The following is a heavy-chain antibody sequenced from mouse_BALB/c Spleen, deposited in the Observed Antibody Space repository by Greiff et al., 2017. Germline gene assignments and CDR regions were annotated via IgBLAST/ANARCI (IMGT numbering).Heavy chain of an antibody. Sequence: QVQLKESGPGLVQPSQSLSITCTVSGFSLTSYGVHWVRQSPGKGLEWLGVIWSGGSTDYNAAFISRLSISKDNSKSQVFFKMNSLQANDTAIYYCARIPAYYGNNYAMDYWGQGTSVTVSS. D-gene: IGHD2-10*01. V-gene: IGHV2-2*02. CDR1: GFSLTSYG. J-gene: IGHJ4*01. CDR3: ARIPAYYGNNYAMDY. CDR2: IWSGGST.